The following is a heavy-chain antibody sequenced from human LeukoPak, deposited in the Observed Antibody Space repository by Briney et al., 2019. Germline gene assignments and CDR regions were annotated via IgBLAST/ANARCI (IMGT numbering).Heavy chain of an antibody. CDR2: INPNSGGT. CDR3: ARDQYSGSYYPYYYYYMDV. CDR1: GYTFTGYY. J-gene: IGHJ6*03. Sequence: GASVKFSCKASGYTFTGYYMHWVRQAPGQGLEWMGWINPNSGGTNYAQKFQGRVTMTRDTSISTAYMELSRLRSDDTAVYYCARDQYSGSYYPYYYYYMDVWGKGTTVTVSS. D-gene: IGHD3-10*01. V-gene: IGHV1-2*02.